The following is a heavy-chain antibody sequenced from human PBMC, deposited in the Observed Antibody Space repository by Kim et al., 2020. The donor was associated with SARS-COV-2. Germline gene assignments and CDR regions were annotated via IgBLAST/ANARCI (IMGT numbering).Heavy chain of an antibody. CDR3: AREGIVVVPAATGGLDY. Sequence: ASVKVSCKASGYTFTSYAMNLVRQAPGQGLEWMGWINTNTGNPTYAQGFTGRFVFSLDTSVSTAYLQISSLKAEDTAVYYCAREGIVVVPAATGGLDYWGQETLVTVSS. D-gene: IGHD2-2*01. V-gene: IGHV7-4-1*02. J-gene: IGHJ4*02. CDR1: GYTFTSYA. CDR2: INTNTGNP.